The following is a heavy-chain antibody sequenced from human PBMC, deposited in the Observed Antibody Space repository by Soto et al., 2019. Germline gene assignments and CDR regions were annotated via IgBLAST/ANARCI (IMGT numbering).Heavy chain of an antibody. Sequence: SETLSLTCTASGASVGSTYYYWTWIRQPPGKGLEWIGYIYYSGSTYYNPSLKSRVTISVDTSKNQFSLKLSSVTAADTAVYYCARTYYYGSGQFDPWGQGALVTVSS. CDR3: ARTYYYGSGQFDP. CDR1: GASVGSTYYY. J-gene: IGHJ5*02. D-gene: IGHD3-10*01. V-gene: IGHV4-31*03. CDR2: IYYSGST.